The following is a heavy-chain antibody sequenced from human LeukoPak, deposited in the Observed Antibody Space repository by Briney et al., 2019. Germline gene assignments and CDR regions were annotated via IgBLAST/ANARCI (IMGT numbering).Heavy chain of an antibody. D-gene: IGHD3-10*01. CDR2: IYTSGST. Sequence: RSSETLSLTCTVSGGSISSYYWSWIRQPAGKGLEWIGRIYTSGSTNYNPSLKSRVTMSVDTSKNQFSLKLSSVTAADTAVYYCARATLYYGSGSYFDYWGQGTLVTVSS. V-gene: IGHV4-4*07. CDR3: ARATLYYGSGSYFDY. J-gene: IGHJ4*02. CDR1: GGSISSYY.